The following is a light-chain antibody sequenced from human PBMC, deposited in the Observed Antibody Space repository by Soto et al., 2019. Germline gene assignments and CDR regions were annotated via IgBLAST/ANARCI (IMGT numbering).Light chain of an antibody. J-gene: IGLJ2*01. CDR1: SSDVGGYNY. CDR3: SSYTSSSTLV. V-gene: IGLV2-14*01. CDR2: DVS. Sequence: QSVLTQPASVSGSPGQSITISCTGTSSDVGGYNYVSWYQQHPGKAPKLMIYDVSNWPSGVSNRFSGSQSGNTASLTISGLQAEDEADYYCSSYTSSSTLVFGGGTKLTVL.